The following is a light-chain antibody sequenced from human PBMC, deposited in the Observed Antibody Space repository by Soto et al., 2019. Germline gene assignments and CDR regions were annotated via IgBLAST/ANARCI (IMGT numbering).Light chain of an antibody. CDR3: QHYNNWPPLT. CDR2: GAS. CDR1: QSVSSY. Sequence: EIVMTQSPATLSLSPGERATLSCRASQSVSSYLAWYQQKPGQAPRLLIYGASTRATGIPARFSGSGSGTEFTLTISSLQSEDFAVYYCQHYNNWPPLTFGQGTKVEIK. J-gene: IGKJ1*01. V-gene: IGKV3-15*01.